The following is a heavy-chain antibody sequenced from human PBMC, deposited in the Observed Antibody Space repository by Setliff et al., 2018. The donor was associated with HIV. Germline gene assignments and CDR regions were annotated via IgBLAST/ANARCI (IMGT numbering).Heavy chain of an antibody. Sequence: PGGSLRLSCVASGFSFSNYGMKWVRQAPGKGPEWVSSISDSGGSTYYADSVKGRFTISRDNSKNTLYLQMNSLRAEDTAVYYCARGSRYNFWSGYGVNWFDPWGQGTLVTVSS. CDR3: ARGSRYNFWSGYGVNWFDP. CDR2: ISDSGGST. CDR1: GFSFSNYG. J-gene: IGHJ5*02. V-gene: IGHV3-23*01. D-gene: IGHD3-3*01.